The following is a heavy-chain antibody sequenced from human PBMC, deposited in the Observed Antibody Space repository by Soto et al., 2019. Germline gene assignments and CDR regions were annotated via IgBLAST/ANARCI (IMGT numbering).Heavy chain of an antibody. CDR2: INPSGGST. CDR3: ARDLLSPGTTDLDPRFDY. CDR1: GYTFTSCY. Sequence: AASVKVSCKASGYTFTSCYMHWVRQAPGQGLEWMGIINPSGGSTSYAQKFQGRVTMTRDTSTSTVYMELSSLRSEDTAVYYCARDLLSPGTTDLDPRFDYWGQGTLVTVSS. V-gene: IGHV1-46*03. J-gene: IGHJ4*02. D-gene: IGHD1-1*01.